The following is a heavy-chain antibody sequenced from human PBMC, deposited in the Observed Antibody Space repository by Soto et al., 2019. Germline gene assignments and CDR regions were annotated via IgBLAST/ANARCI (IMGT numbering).Heavy chain of an antibody. CDR2: ISAFNGKT. J-gene: IGHJ4*01. CDR1: GYTFNIYG. Sequence: QIQLVQSGAEVKKPGASVKVSCKASGYTFNIYGINWVRQAPGQGLEWRGWISAFNGKTNYAQNVQGRVTMTTDTSTSTAYVELSSLRSDDTAVYYCARDRVPKSSGFFPFEYCGHGTLVTVSS. V-gene: IGHV1-18*01. D-gene: IGHD3-22*01. CDR3: ARDRVPKSSGFFPFEY.